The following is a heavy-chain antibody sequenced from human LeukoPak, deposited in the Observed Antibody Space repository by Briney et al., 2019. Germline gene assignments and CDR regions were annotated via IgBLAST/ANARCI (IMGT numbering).Heavy chain of an antibody. CDR2: MNPNSGNT. J-gene: IGHJ6*03. D-gene: IGHD3-10*01. CDR3: ARGSGDPYYYYYMDV. V-gene: IGHV1-8*03. Sequence: ASVKVSCKASGYTFTSYDINWVRQATGQGLEWMGWMNPNSGNTGYAQKFQGRVTITRNTSISTAYMELSSLRSEDTAVYYCARGSGDPYYYYYMDVWGKGTTVTVSS. CDR1: GYTFTSYD.